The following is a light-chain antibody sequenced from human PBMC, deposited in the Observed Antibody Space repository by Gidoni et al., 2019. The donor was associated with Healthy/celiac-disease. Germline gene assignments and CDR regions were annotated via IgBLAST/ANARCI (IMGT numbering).Light chain of an antibody. V-gene: IGKV1-5*03. J-gene: IGKJ1*01. CDR1: QSIRSC. Sequence: DIPMTQSPSTLSASVGDRVTITCRASQSIRSCLAWYQQKPGKAPKLVIYKASSLESGVPSRFSGSGSGTEFTLTISSLQTDDFATYYCQQYNSYWTFGQGTKVEIK. CDR3: QQYNSYWT. CDR2: KAS.